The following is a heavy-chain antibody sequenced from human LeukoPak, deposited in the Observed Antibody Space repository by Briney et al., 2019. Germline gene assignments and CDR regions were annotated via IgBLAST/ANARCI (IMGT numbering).Heavy chain of an antibody. V-gene: IGHV3-53*01. J-gene: IGHJ4*02. CDR1: GFTVSSNY. CDR2: IYSGGST. D-gene: IGHD3-22*01. Sequence: PGGSLRLSCAASGFTVSSNYMSWVRQAPGKGLEWVSVIYSGGSTYYADSVKGRFTISRDNSKNTLYLQMNSLRAEDTAVYYYAKDQEMYYYDSSGYYNWGQGTLVTVSS. CDR3: AKDQEMYYYDSSGYYN.